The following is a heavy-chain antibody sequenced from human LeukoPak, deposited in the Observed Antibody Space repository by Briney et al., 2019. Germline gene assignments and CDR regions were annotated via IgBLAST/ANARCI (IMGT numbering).Heavy chain of an antibody. D-gene: IGHD5-24*01. Sequence: GGSLRLSCVGSGFSFSTYDMGWARQTPGKGLEWVSAISTTGGYTEDADSVKGRYTTARDNSQNTLFLQMHSLRAEDTAVYYCAKKPATITFPFDIWGQGTLVTVSP. V-gene: IGHV3-23*01. J-gene: IGHJ4*02. CDR2: ISTTGGYT. CDR1: GFSFSTYD. CDR3: AKKPATITFPFDI.